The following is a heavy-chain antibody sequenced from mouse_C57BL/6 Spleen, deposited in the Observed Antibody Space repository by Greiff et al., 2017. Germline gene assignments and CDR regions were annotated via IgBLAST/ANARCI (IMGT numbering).Heavy chain of an antibody. CDR1: GYSFTGYY. CDR3: ARDKTTVVPYYFDY. CDR2: INPSTGGT. V-gene: IGHV1-42*01. J-gene: IGHJ2*01. D-gene: IGHD1-1*01. Sequence: VQLQQSGPELVKPGASVKISCKASGYSFTGYYMNWVKQSPEKSLEWIGEINPSTGGTTYNQKFKAKATVTVDKSSSTAYMQLKSLTSEDSAVYYWARDKTTVVPYYFDYWGQGTTLTVSS.